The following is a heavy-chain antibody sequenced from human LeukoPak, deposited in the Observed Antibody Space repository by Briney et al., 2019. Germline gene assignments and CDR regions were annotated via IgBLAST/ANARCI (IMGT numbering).Heavy chain of an antibody. J-gene: IGHJ3*02. CDR2: VYPGDSAT. CDR1: GYSSITYW. Sequence: GGSPQISSWGSGYSSITYWIARGGRQPGKGGVWLGSVYPGDSATKYSPSFQGQVTIAVDKFISTAYLQWTSLKASGTAMYYCATVRTSVTTSDAFDIWGQGTVVTVSS. D-gene: IGHD4-17*01. CDR3: ATVRTSVTTSDAFDI. V-gene: IGHV5-51*01.